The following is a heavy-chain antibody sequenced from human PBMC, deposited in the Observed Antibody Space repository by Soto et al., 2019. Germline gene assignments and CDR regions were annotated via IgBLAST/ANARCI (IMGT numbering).Heavy chain of an antibody. CDR2: IIPIFGTA. Sequence: SVKVSCKASGGTFSSYAISWVRQAPGQGLEWMGGIIPIFGTANYAQKFQGRVTITADESTSTAYMELSSLRSEDTAVYYCARGDYDFWSGYIAPYYYYGMDVWGQGTTVTVSS. CDR3: ARGDYDFWSGYIAPYYYYGMDV. J-gene: IGHJ6*02. D-gene: IGHD3-3*01. CDR1: GGTFSSYA. V-gene: IGHV1-69*13.